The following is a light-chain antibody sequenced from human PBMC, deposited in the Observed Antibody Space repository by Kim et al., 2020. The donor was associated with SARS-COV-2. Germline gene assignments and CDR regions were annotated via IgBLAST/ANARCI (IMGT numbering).Light chain of an antibody. J-gene: IGKJ4*01. CDR1: QSVSSN. V-gene: IGKV3-15*01. Sequence: EIVMTQSPATLSVSPGERATLSCRASQSVSSNLAWYQQKPGQAPRLLIYGASTRATGIPGRFSGSGSGTEFTLTISSLQSEDFAVYYCQQYSRWPRTFGGGTKVEIK. CDR2: GAS. CDR3: QQYSRWPRT.